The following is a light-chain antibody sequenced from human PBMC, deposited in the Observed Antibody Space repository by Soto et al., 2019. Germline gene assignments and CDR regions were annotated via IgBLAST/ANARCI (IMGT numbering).Light chain of an antibody. J-gene: IGKJ2*01. Sequence: DIPMTQSPSSVSASVGDRVTITCRASQGISNWLAWYQQKPGKAPNLLIDGASNLQSGVPSRFSGNGSGTDFTITISSLQPEDFATYYCQQSNSFPFTFGQGTRLDIK. V-gene: IGKV1-12*01. CDR3: QQSNSFPFT. CDR1: QGISNW. CDR2: GAS.